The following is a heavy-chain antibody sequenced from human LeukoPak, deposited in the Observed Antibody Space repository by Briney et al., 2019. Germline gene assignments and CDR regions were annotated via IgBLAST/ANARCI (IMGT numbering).Heavy chain of an antibody. CDR1: GFTFSSYA. J-gene: IGHJ4*02. D-gene: IGHD1-1*01. CDR2: ISGSGGST. CDR3: AKVPPGLNEPYYFDY. Sequence: GGSLRPSCAASGFTFSSYAMSWVRQAPGKGLEWVSAISGSGGSTYYADSVKGRFTISRDSSKNTLYLQMNSLRAEDTAVYYCAKVPPGLNEPYYFDYWGQGTLVTVSS. V-gene: IGHV3-23*01.